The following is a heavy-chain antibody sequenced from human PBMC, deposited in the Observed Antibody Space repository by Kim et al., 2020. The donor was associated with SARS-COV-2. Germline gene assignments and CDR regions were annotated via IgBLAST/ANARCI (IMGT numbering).Heavy chain of an antibody. Sequence: SRVTISVDTSKNQFSLKLSSVTAADTAVYYCARLGCSGGSCYFPRGYFDLWGRGTLVTVSS. V-gene: IGHV4-39*01. CDR3: ARLGCSGGSCYFPRGYFDL. D-gene: IGHD2-15*01. J-gene: IGHJ2*01.